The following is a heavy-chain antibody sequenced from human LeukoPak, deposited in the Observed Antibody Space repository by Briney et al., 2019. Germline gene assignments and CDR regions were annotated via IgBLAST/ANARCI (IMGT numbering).Heavy chain of an antibody. V-gene: IGHV3-64*01. J-gene: IGHJ4*02. D-gene: IGHD3-22*01. CDR3: ARVNYYYDSSGLDY. Sequence: GGSLRLPCAASGFTFSSYAMHWVRQAPGKGLEYVSAISTDGRSTYYASSVQGRFTISRDNSKNTLYLQMGSLRAEDMAVYYCARVNYYYDSSGLDYWGQGTLVTVSS. CDR2: ISTDGRST. CDR1: GFTFSSYA.